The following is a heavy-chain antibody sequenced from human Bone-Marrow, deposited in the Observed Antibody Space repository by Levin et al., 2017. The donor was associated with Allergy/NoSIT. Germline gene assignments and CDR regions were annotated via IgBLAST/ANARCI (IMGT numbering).Heavy chain of an antibody. Sequence: PGGSLRLSCAASGFTFSDYAMSWVRQAPGKGLEWISGVLASGSPTYYSDSVKGRFTISRDNSKNTLFLQMNSLRAEDTAVYYCSKGPTPRSMVPASWGQGTLVTVSS. CDR2: VLASGSPT. J-gene: IGHJ5*02. V-gene: IGHV3-23*01. CDR1: GFTFSDYA. CDR3: SKGPTPRSMVPAS. D-gene: IGHD2-15*01.